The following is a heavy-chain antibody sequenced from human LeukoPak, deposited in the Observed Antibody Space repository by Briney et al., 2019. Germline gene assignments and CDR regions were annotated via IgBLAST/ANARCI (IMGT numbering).Heavy chain of an antibody. CDR2: IYYSGST. CDR1: GGSISSSSYY. V-gene: IGHV4-61*01. Sequence: SETLSLTCTVSGGSISSSSYYWSWIRQPPGKGLEWIGYIYYSGSTNYNPSLKSRVTISVDTSKNQFSLKLSSVTAADTAVYYCARESQWENSEYYFDYWGQGTLVTVSS. J-gene: IGHJ4*02. D-gene: IGHD1-26*01. CDR3: ARESQWENSEYYFDY.